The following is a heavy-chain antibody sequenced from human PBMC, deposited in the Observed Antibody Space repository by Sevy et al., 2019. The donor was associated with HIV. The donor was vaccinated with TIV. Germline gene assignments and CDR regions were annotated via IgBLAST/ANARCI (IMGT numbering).Heavy chain of an antibody. J-gene: IGHJ5*02. V-gene: IGHV4-61*01. CDR1: GDSVDSGSYY. D-gene: IGHD3-16*01. CDR3: ARHDYTRSRFDP. Sequence: SKTLSLICSVSGDSVDSGSYYWNWIRQPPGKGLEWIGFIYYNGNTNYNPSLKSRVTMSLDTSKNEFSLELNSMTTADTAVYYCARHDYTRSRFDPWGQGTRVTVSS. CDR2: IYYNGNT.